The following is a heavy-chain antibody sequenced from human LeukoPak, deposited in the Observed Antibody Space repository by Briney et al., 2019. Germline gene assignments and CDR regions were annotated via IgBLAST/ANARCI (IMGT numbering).Heavy chain of an antibody. CDR3: AKDPSPHYYDFWSGYYTGGAFDI. Sequence: GGSLRLSCAASGFTFSSYAMSWVRQAPGKGLEWVSAISGSGGSTYYADFVKGRFTISRDNSKNTLYLQMNSLRAEDTAVYYCAKDPSPHYYDFWSGYYTGGAFDIWGQGTMVTVSS. CDR1: GFTFSSYA. V-gene: IGHV3-23*01. CDR2: ISGSGGST. D-gene: IGHD3-3*01. J-gene: IGHJ3*02.